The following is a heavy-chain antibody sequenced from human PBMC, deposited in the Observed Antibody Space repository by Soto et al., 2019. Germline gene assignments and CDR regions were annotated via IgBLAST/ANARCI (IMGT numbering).Heavy chain of an antibody. CDR3: ARDSAAHGPVFEY. V-gene: IGHV1-18*01. D-gene: IGHD6-13*01. J-gene: IGHJ4*02. CDR1: GGTFSSNA. CDR2: ISTSNGDT. Sequence: ASVKVSCKASGGTFSSNAISWVRQAPGQGLEWMAWISTSNGDTHYAQKVQDRVSMTTDRLTSTAYMELRSLRSDDTAIYYCARDSAAHGPVFEYWGQGTLVTVSS.